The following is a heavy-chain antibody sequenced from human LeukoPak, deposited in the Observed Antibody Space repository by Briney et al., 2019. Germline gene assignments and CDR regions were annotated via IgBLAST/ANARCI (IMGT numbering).Heavy chain of an antibody. CDR1: GYTFTSYG. J-gene: IGHJ3*02. CDR3: ARGKNAFDI. V-gene: IGHV1-24*01. Sequence: ASVKVSCKASGYTFTSYGISWVRQAPGKGLEWMGGFDPEDGETIYAQKFQGRVTMTEDTSTDTAYMELNSLRSDDTAVYYCARGKNAFDIWGQGTMVTVSS. CDR2: FDPEDGET.